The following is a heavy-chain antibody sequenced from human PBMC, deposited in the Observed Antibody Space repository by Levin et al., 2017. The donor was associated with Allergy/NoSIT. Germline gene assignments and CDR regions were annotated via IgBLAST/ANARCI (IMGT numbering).Heavy chain of an antibody. J-gene: IGHJ5*02. CDR2: ISYDGSNK. CDR1: GFTFSSYA. V-gene: IGHV3-30-3*01. D-gene: IGHD6-19*01. CDR3: ARDRIAVAGSWFDP. Sequence: GGSLRLSCAASGFTFSSYAMHWVRQAPGKGLEWVAVISYDGSNKYYADSVKGRFTISRDNSKNTLYLQMNSLRAEDTAVYYCARDRIAVAGSWFDPWGQGTLVTVSS.